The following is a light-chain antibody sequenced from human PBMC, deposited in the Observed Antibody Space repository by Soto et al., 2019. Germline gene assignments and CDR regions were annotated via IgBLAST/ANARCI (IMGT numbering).Light chain of an antibody. V-gene: IGLV6-57*02. Sequence: NFMLTQPHSVSESPGKTVTISCTGSSGSIASNYVQWYQQRPGSAPTTVIYEDNQRPSGVPDRFSGSIDSSTNSASLTIFGLKTEDEADYYCQSSDSSLHRVFGGGTKLTVL. CDR1: SGSIASNY. J-gene: IGLJ2*01. CDR2: EDN. CDR3: QSSDSSLHRV.